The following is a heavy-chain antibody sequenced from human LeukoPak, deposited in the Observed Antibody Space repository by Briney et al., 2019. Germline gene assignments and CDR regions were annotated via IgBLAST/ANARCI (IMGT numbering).Heavy chain of an antibody. CDR3: ALFTAIVVVPAAIRVDAFDI. D-gene: IGHD2-2*02. J-gene: IGHJ3*02. CDR2: INPSGGST. CDR1: GYTFTSYY. Sequence: GASVKVSCKASGYTFTSYYMHWVRQAPGQGLEWMGIINPSGGSTSYAQKFQGRVTMTRDTSTSTVYMELSSLRSEDTAVYYCALFTAIVVVPAAIRVDAFDIWGQGTMVTVSS. V-gene: IGHV1-46*01.